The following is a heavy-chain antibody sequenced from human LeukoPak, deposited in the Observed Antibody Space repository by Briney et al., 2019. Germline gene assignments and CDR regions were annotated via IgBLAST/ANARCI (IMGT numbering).Heavy chain of an antibody. CDR3: AISSTSSKYRVSVSAFDI. V-gene: IGHV1-18*01. J-gene: IGHJ3*02. D-gene: IGHD2-2*01. CDR2: ISAYNGNT. CDR1: GYTFTSYG. Sequence: ASVKVSCKASGYTFTSYGISWVRQAPGQGLEWMGWISAYNGNTNYALKLQGRVTMTTDTSTSTAYMELRSLRSDDTAVYYCAISSTSSKYRVSVSAFDIWGQGTMVTVSS.